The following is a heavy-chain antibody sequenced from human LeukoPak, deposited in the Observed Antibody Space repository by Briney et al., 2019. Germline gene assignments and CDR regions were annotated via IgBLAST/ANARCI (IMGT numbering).Heavy chain of an antibody. Sequence: GGSLRLSCTVSGFTLSNAWMTWVRQAPGKGLEWIGRIKTKGDGGTTDYAAPAKGRFTISRDNSKNTLYLQMNSPRAEDTAVYYCAKGGSGSYESSFDYWGQGTLVTVSS. CDR3: AKGGSGSYESSFDY. V-gene: IGHV3-15*01. D-gene: IGHD1-26*01. CDR2: IKTKGDGGTT. CDR1: GFTLSNAW. J-gene: IGHJ4*02.